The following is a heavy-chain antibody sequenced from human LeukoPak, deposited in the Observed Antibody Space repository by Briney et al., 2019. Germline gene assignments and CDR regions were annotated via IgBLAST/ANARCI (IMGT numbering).Heavy chain of an antibody. D-gene: IGHD2-2*01. Sequence: SVKVSCKASGGTFSSYAISWVRQAPGQGLEWMGGIIPIFGTANYAQKFQGRVTMTRDTSTSIVYMELNSLRSEDTAVYYCARWVGGPAGINYYGMDVWGQGTTVTVSS. CDR3: ARWVGGPAGINYYGMDV. V-gene: IGHV1-69*05. CDR1: GGTFSSYA. CDR2: IIPIFGTA. J-gene: IGHJ6*02.